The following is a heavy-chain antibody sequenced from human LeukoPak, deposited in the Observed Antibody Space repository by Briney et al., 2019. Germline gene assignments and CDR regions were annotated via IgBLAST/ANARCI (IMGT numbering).Heavy chain of an antibody. J-gene: IGHJ6*02. CDR1: EFTFSSYW. Sequence: GGSLRLSCAASEFTFSSYWMSWVRQAPGKGLEWVANIKQDGSEKYYVDSVKGRFTISRDNAKNSLYLQMNSLRAEDTAVYHCARSPYNWNYYYYGMDVWGQGTTVTVSS. CDR2: IKQDGSEK. D-gene: IGHD1-20*01. CDR3: ARSPYNWNYYYYGMDV. V-gene: IGHV3-7*03.